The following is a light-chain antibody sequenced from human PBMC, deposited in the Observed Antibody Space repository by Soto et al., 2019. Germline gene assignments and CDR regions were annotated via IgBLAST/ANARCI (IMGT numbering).Light chain of an antibody. CDR3: MQALQTPYT. Sequence: DIVMTQSPLSLSVTPGEPASISCRSSQSLLHSNGYNYLDWYLQKPVQFPQLLTHLGSNRASGVPDRFSGSGSGTDFTLKISRVEAEDVGVYYCMQALQTPYTFGQGTKLEIK. J-gene: IGKJ2*01. V-gene: IGKV2-28*01. CDR1: QSLLHSNGYNY. CDR2: LGS.